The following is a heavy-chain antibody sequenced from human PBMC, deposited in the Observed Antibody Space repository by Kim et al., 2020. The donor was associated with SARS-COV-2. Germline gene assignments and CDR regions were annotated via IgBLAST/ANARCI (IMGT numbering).Heavy chain of an antibody. CDR2: IYYSGST. D-gene: IGHD3-9*01. Sequence: SETLSLTCTVSGGSISSYYWSWIRQPPGKGLEWIGYIYYSGSTNYNPSLKSRVTISVDTSKNQFSLKLSSVTAADTAVYYCARTYYDILTGDLLGYYYGMDVWGQGTTVTVSS. J-gene: IGHJ6*02. CDR1: GGSISSYY. CDR3: ARTYYDILTGDLLGYYYGMDV. V-gene: IGHV4-59*13.